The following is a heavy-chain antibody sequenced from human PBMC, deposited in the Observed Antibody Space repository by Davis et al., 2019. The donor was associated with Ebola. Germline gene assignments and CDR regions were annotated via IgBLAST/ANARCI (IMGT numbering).Heavy chain of an antibody. J-gene: IGHJ3*02. D-gene: IGHD3-22*01. Sequence: PGGSLRLSCAASGFTFDDYAMHWVRQAPGKGLEWVSGISWNSGSIGYADSVKGRFTISRDNAKNTLYLQMNSLRAEDTAVYYCARGGDGYYWVKAFDIWGQGTMVTVSS. CDR3: ARGGDGYYWVKAFDI. CDR1: GFTFDDYA. CDR2: ISWNSGSI. V-gene: IGHV3-9*01.